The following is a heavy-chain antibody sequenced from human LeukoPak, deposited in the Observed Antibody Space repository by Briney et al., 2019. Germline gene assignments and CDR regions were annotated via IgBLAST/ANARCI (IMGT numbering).Heavy chain of an antibody. CDR3: ARDQGSYGFWSGYYNY. CDR2: IKQDGSEE. CDR1: GFTFSTYW. V-gene: IGHV3-7*01. D-gene: IGHD3-3*01. J-gene: IGHJ4*02. Sequence: GGSLRLSYAASGFTFSTYWMSWVRQAPGKGLEWVANIKQDGSEEYYVDSVKGRFTISRDNAKSSLFLQMNSLRAEDTAVYYCARDQGSYGFWSGYYNYWGQGTLVTVSS.